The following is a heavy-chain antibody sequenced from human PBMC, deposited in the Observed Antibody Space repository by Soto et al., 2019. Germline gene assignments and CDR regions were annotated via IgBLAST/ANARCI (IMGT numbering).Heavy chain of an antibody. CDR3: ESLTTFRRQDS. D-gene: IGHD3-22*01. V-gene: IGHV1-45*02. Sequence: SVKVSCEASGYTFTYRYRHWVRQAPGQALEWMGWITPFNGNTNYAQKFQDRVTITRDRSMSTAYMELSSLRYEDTAMYYCESLTTFRRQDSWGQGKMVTVSS. CDR1: GYTFTYRY. CDR2: ITPFNGNT. J-gene: IGHJ3*02.